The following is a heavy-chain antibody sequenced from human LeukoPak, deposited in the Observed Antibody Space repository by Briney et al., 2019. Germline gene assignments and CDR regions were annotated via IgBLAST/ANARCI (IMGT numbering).Heavy chain of an antibody. V-gene: IGHV3-30*02. J-gene: IGHJ4*02. CDR2: IRYDGSNK. D-gene: IGHD2-2*01. CDR1: GFTFSSYG. CDR3: ARRSSIGWQPYYFDQ. Sequence: PGGSLRLSCAASGFTFSSYGMHWVRQAPGKGLEWVAFIRYDGSNKYYADSVKGRFTISRDNSKNTLYLQMNSLRAEDTAVYYCARRSSIGWQPYYFDQWGQGTLVTVSS.